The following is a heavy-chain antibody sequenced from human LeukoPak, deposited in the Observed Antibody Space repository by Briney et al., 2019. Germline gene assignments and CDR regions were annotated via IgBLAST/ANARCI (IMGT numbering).Heavy chain of an antibody. V-gene: IGHV3-23*01. CDR2: IIGSGGTT. Sequence: GGSLRLSCAASGFTFSSYAMNWVRQAPGKGLKWVSTIIGSGGTTSYADSVKGRFTISRDNSKNTLYLQMNSLRAEDTAVYYCARAGSSFDFDYWGQGALVTVSS. J-gene: IGHJ4*02. D-gene: IGHD3-10*01. CDR1: GFTFSSYA. CDR3: ARAGSSFDFDY.